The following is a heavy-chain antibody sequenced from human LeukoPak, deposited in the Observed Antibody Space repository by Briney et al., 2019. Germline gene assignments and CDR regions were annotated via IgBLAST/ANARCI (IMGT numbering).Heavy chain of an antibody. V-gene: IGHV1-3*04. CDR2: INTGNGNT. CDR3: ARVNGYSFDY. D-gene: IGHD2-8*01. Sequence: ASVKVSCKASGYTFTGFTIHWVRQAPGQRLEWMGWINTGNGNTKYSQKFQGRVTITRDTTASTAYMELSSLRSEDTAIYYCARVNGYSFDYWGQGALVTVSS. J-gene: IGHJ4*02. CDR1: GYTFTGFT.